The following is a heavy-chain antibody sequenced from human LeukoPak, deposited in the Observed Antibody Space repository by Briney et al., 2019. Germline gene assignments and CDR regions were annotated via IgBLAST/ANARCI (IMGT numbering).Heavy chain of an antibody. Sequence: ASVKVSCKASGGTFSSYAISWVRQAPGQGLEWMGGIIPIFGTANYAQKFQGRVTITADESTSTAYMELSSLRSEDTAVYYCARDNRLDDAFDIWGQGTMVTVSS. CDR1: GGTFSSYA. V-gene: IGHV1-69*13. CDR3: ARDNRLDDAFDI. J-gene: IGHJ3*02. CDR2: IIPIFGTA.